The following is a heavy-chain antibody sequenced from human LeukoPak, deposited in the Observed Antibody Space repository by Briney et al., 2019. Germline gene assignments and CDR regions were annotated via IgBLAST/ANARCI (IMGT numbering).Heavy chain of an antibody. CDR1: GGSISSSSYY. CDR3: ARDRGDYVPNAFDI. J-gene: IGHJ3*02. V-gene: IGHV4-39*02. Sequence: SETLSLTCTVSGGSISSSSYYWGWIRQPPGKGLEWIGSIYYSGSTYYNPSLKSRVTISVDTSKNQFSLKLSSVTAADTAVYYCARDRGDYVPNAFDIWGQGTMVTVSS. D-gene: IGHD4-17*01. CDR2: IYYSGST.